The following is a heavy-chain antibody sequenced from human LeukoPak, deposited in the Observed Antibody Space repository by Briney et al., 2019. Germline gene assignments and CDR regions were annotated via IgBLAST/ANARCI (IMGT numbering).Heavy chain of an antibody. Sequence: GSSVKVSCKASGGTFSSYAISWVRQAPGQVLEWMGRIIPILGIANYAQKFQGRVTITADKSTSTAYMELSSLRSEDTAVYYCARDRGSNAFDIWGQGTMVTVSS. J-gene: IGHJ3*02. V-gene: IGHV1-69*04. CDR1: GGTFSSYA. CDR3: ARDRGSNAFDI. D-gene: IGHD3-16*01. CDR2: IIPILGIA.